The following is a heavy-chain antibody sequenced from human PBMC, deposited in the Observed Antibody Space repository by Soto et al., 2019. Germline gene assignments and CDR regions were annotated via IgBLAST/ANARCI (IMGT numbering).Heavy chain of an antibody. D-gene: IGHD3-9*01. CDR1: GGSINSGDYY. CDR3: ATLSFYDIFTGYSFDY. J-gene: IGHJ4*02. V-gene: IGHV4-30-4*01. CDR2: IYYSGAT. Sequence: HVQLQESGPGLVKPSQTLPLTCTVSGGSINSGDYYWSWIHQPPGKGLEWIGHIYYSGATYYNPSLKSRSSISIDKSKSQFSLKLNSVTAADTATYYCATLSFYDIFTGYSFDYWGQGALVAVSS.